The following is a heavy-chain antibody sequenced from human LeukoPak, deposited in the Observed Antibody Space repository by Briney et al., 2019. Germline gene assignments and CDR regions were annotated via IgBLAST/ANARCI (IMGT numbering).Heavy chain of an antibody. V-gene: IGHV1-18*04. CDR1: GYTFTGYS. CDR2: ISAYNGNT. Sequence: ASVKVSCKASGYTFTGYSIHWVRQAPGQGLEWMGWISAYNGNTHYAQKLQGRVTMTTDTSTSTVYMELRSLRSDDTAVYYCARGSPPRRNYDSRGYYSYYFDYWGQGTLVTVSS. D-gene: IGHD3-22*01. J-gene: IGHJ4*02. CDR3: ARGSPPRRNYDSRGYYSYYFDY.